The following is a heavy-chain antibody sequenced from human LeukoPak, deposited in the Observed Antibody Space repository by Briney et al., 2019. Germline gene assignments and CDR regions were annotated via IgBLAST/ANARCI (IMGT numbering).Heavy chain of an antibody. V-gene: IGHV3-30*09. CDR3: ARWASHAFDI. Sequence: TGGSLRLSCAASGFTFSSYAMHWVRQAPGKGLEWVAVISYDGSNKYYVDSVKGRFAISRDNSKNTLYLQMNSLRAEDTAVYYCARWASHAFDIWGQGTMVTVSS. J-gene: IGHJ3*02. CDR1: GFTFSSYA. CDR2: ISYDGSNK.